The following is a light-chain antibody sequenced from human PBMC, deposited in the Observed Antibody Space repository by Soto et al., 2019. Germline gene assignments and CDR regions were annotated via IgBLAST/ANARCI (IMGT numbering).Light chain of an antibody. Sequence: EIVMTQSPATLSVSPGERATLSCRASPSVSSSLAWYQQKPGQAPRLLIYGASTRATGIPARFSGSGSGTEFTLTISSLQSEDFAVYYCQQYNNWPLFGQGTKVEIK. CDR2: GAS. CDR3: QQYNNWPL. CDR1: PSVSSS. V-gene: IGKV3-15*01. J-gene: IGKJ1*01.